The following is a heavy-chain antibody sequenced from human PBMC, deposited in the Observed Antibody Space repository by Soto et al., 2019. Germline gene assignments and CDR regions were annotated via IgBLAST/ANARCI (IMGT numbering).Heavy chain of an antibody. V-gene: IGHV3-11*06. D-gene: IGHD3-16*02. CDR2: ISSSSSYT. Sequence: QVQLVESGGGLVKPGGSLRLSCAASGFTFSDYYMSWIRQAPGKGLEWVSYISSSSSYTNYADSVKGRFTISRDNAKNSLYLQMNSLRAEDTAVYYCARSRARLGELSRWGQGTLVTVSS. J-gene: IGHJ4*02. CDR3: ARSRARLGELSR. CDR1: GFTFSDYY.